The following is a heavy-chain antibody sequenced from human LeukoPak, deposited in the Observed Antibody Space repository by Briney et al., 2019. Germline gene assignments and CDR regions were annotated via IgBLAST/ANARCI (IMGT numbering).Heavy chain of an antibody. D-gene: IGHD5-24*01. V-gene: IGHV4-4*07. J-gene: IGHJ4*02. Sequence: KPSETLSLTCTVSGGSMRRYYWSCIRQPAGKGLEWIGRIYSSGSTNYNPSPKSRVTISLDTSKNQFSLKLSPVTDADTALYYCAGARDGYNALSFDYWGQGIQVTVSS. CDR1: GGSMRRYY. CDR3: AGARDGYNALSFDY. CDR2: IYSSGST.